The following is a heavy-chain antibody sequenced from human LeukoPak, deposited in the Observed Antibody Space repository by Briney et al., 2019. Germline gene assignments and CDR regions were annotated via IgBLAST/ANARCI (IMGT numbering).Heavy chain of an antibody. CDR1: GFTFSDFW. D-gene: IGHD4-17*01. Sequence: PGGSLRLSCAASGFTFSDFWMSWVRRAPGKGLEWVSSISSGGTYKYYADSVKGRFTISRDNAQNSLYLQMNSLRAEDSSVYYCARPTTVTTISADAFDIWGQGTMVTVSS. J-gene: IGHJ3*02. CDR2: ISSGGTYK. CDR3: ARPTTVTTISADAFDI. V-gene: IGHV3-21*01.